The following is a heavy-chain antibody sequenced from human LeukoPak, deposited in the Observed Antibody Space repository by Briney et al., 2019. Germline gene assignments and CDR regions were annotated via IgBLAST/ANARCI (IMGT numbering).Heavy chain of an antibody. CDR3: ARDWVVTSYWYFDL. CDR1: GFSINSGYY. D-gene: IGHD2-21*02. Sequence: PSETLSLTCAVSGFSINSGYYWGWIRQPPGKGLEYIGSIYRSGNTYYNPSLKSRVTISVDTSKNQFFLKLSSVTAADTAVYYCARDWVVTSYWYFDLWGRGTLVTVSS. V-gene: IGHV4-38-2*02. J-gene: IGHJ2*01. CDR2: IYRSGNT.